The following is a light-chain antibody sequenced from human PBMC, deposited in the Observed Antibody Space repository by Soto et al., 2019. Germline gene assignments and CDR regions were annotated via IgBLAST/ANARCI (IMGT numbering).Light chain of an antibody. CDR2: GVN. V-gene: IGLV2-18*02. J-gene: IGLJ1*01. CDR3: SSSSSINTYV. CDR1: SSDVGIYNR. Sequence: QSALTQPPSVSGSPGQSVTISCTGTSSDVGIYNRVSWYQQPPGTAPKLIIYGVNNRPSGVPDRFSGSKSGNTASLTISGLQAEDEADYYCSSSSSINTYVFGTGPKVTVL.